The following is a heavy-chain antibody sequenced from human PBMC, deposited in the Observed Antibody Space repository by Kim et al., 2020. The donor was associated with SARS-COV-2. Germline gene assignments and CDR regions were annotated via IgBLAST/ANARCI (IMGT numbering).Heavy chain of an antibody. Sequence: SETLSLTCTVSGGSISSYYWSWIRQPPGKGLEWIGYIYYSGSTNYNPSLKSRVTISVDTSKNQFSLKLSSVTAADTAVYYCARDHEGYLPPYGMDVWGQGTTVTVSS. D-gene: IGHD5-12*01. J-gene: IGHJ6*02. CDR2: IYYSGST. CDR3: ARDHEGYLPPYGMDV. CDR1: GGSISSYY. V-gene: IGHV4-59*13.